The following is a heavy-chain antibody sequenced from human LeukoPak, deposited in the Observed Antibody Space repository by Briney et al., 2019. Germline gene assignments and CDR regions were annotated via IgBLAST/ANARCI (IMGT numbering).Heavy chain of an antibody. D-gene: IGHD2-2*01. CDR3: ARVVPAAMPGDYFDY. Sequence: ASVKVSCKASGYTFTSYGISWVRQAPGQGLEWMGWISAYNGNTNYAQKLQGRVTMTTDTSTSTAYMELRGLRSDDTAVYYCARVVPAAMPGDYFDYWGQGTLVTVSS. CDR1: GYTFTSYG. V-gene: IGHV1-18*01. CDR2: ISAYNGNT. J-gene: IGHJ4*02.